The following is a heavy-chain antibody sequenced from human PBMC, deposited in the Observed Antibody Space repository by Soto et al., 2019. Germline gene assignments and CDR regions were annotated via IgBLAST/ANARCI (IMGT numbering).Heavy chain of an antibody. J-gene: IGHJ4*02. V-gene: IGHV4-30-2*01. CDR2: IYHSGST. CDR3: ARSGRLRYFDY. CDR1: CGSISSGGYS. Sequence: SETLSLTCAVSCGSISSGGYSWSWIRQPPGKGLEWIGYIYHSGSTYYNPSLKSRVTISVDRSKNQFSLKLSSVTAADTAVYYCARSGRLRYFDYWGQGTLVTVSS. D-gene: IGHD3-9*01.